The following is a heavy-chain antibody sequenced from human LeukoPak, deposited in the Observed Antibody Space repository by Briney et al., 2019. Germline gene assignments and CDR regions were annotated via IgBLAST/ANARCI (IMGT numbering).Heavy chain of an antibody. CDR2: IIPIFGTA. J-gene: IGHJ6*03. CDR3: ARDLKQWLVQTSYYYYYMDV. V-gene: IGHV1-69*05. Sequence: TVKVSCKASGGTFSSYAISWVRQAPGQGLEWMGRIIPIFGTANYAQKFQGRVTITTDESTSTAYMELSSLRSEDTAVYYCARDLKQWLVQTSYYYYYMDVWGKGTTVTVSS. CDR1: GGTFSSYA. D-gene: IGHD6-19*01.